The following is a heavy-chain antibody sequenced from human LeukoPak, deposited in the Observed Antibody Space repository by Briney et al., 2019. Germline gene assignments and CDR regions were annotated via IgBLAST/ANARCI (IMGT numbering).Heavy chain of an antibody. CDR3: ASDQVTSFDY. J-gene: IGHJ4*02. CDR1: GFTVSGNY. V-gene: IGHV3-7*01. CDR2: IKQDGSEK. Sequence: PGGSLRLSCAVSGFTVSGNYMSWVRQAPGKGLEWVANIKQDGSEKYYVDSVKGRFTISRDNAKNSLYLQMNSLRAEDTAVYYCASDQVTSFDYWGQGTLVTVSS.